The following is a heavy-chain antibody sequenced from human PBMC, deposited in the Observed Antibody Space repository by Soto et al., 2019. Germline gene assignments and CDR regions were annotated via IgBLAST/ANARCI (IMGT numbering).Heavy chain of an antibody. CDR1: GYTFTRYG. CDR2: ISAYNGNT. D-gene: IGHD2-8*01. CDR3: ARDRDMVYATLVAV. J-gene: IGHJ6*04. V-gene: IGHV1-18*01. Sequence: ASVKVSCKASGYTFTRYGISWVRQAPGQGLEWMGWISAYNGNTNYAQKLQGRVTMTTDTSTSTAYMELRSLRSDDTAVYYCARDRDMVYATLVAVWGKGTKGSVPS.